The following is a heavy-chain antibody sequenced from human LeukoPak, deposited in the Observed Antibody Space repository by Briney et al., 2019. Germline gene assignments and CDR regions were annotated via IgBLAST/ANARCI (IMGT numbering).Heavy chain of an antibody. D-gene: IGHD2-15*01. CDR2: IYYSGST. CDR3: ARDSGGGGLLDY. Sequence: LSEALSVTCTVSGGSISSYYWSWIRQHPGEGLEWIGYIYYSGSTNYNPPLKSRVTISVDTSKNQFSLKLSSVTAADTAVYYCARDSGGGGLLDYWGQGTLVTVSS. V-gene: IGHV4-59*01. CDR1: GGSISSYY. J-gene: IGHJ4*02.